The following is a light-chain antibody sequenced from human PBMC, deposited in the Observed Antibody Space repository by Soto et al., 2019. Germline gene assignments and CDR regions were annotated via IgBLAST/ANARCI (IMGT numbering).Light chain of an antibody. CDR3: QHFGSTPGT. V-gene: IGKV3-20*01. Sequence: EIVLTQSPGTLSLSPGERATLSCRASQTVSNSLLAWYQQKLGQSPRLLIYGASNTATGIPDRFSGSGSGTDFTLTISRLEPEDFAVYYCQHFGSTPGTFGPGTKVDFK. CDR1: QTVSNSL. CDR2: GAS. J-gene: IGKJ3*01.